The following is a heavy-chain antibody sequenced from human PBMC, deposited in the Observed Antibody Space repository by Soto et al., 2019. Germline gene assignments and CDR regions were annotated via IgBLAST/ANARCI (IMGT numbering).Heavy chain of an antibody. Sequence: WTWIRQPPGQGLEGVGRLFYGGTIDYNASLKSRLTISVDTSKNQFSLKLRSVTAADTAVYYCVRHRGLAPVYWGQGTLVTASS. CDR2: LFYGGTI. J-gene: IGHJ4*02. V-gene: IGHV4-39*01. D-gene: IGHD3-10*01. CDR3: VRHRGLAPVY.